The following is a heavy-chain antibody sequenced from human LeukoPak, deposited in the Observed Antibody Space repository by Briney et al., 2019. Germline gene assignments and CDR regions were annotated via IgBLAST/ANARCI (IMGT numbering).Heavy chain of an antibody. J-gene: IGHJ4*02. D-gene: IGHD4-17*01. CDR3: TRDRDGAQGGY. CDR1: GYTFTSYD. CDR2: INPNSGVT. V-gene: IGHV1-2*02. Sequence: ASVKVSCKASGYTFTSYDINWVRQAPGQGLEWMGWINPNSGVTNYAQKFQGRVTMTRDTSISTAYMELTRLTSDDTAVYYCTRDRDGAQGGYWGQGTLVTVSS.